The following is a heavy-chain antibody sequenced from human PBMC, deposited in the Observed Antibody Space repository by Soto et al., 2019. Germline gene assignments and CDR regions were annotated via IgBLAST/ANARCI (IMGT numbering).Heavy chain of an antibody. V-gene: IGHV1-8*01. D-gene: IGHD3-10*01. CDR2: MNPNSGNT. CDR3: ARGADGSGSYYIDY. J-gene: IGHJ4*02. CDR1: GYTFTSYD. Sequence: ASVKVSCKASGYTFTSYDINWVRQATGQGLERMGWMNPNSGNTGYAQKFQGRVTMTRNTSISTAYMELSSLRSEDTAVYYCARGADGSGSYYIDYWGQGTLVTVSS.